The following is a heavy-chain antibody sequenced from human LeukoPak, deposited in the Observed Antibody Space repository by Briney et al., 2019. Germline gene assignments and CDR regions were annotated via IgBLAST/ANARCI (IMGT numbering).Heavy chain of an antibody. D-gene: IGHD3-16*02. CDR3: ARGYPYDYVWGSYRHYPHPFFDH. CDR2: IYYSGST. CDR1: GGSINSSNYS. Sequence: SETLSLTCTVSGGSINSSNYSWGWIRQPPGKGVEWIGTIYYSGSTYYNPSLKSRVTISVDTSKNQFSLKLSSVTAADTAVYYCARGYPYDYVWGSYRHYPHPFFDHWGQGTLVTVSS. J-gene: IGHJ4*02. V-gene: IGHV4-39*01.